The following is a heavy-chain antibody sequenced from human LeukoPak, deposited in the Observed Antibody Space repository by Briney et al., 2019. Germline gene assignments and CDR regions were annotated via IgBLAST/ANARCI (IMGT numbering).Heavy chain of an antibody. CDR2: ISYDGSNK. Sequence: PGGSLRLSCAASGFTFSSYGMHWVRQAPGKGLEWVAVISYDGSNKYYADSVKGRFTISRDNSKNTLYLQMNSLRAEDTAVYYCAKDARGELWLQHYFDYWGQGTLVTVSS. D-gene: IGHD5-18*01. V-gene: IGHV3-30*18. CDR1: GFTFSSYG. CDR3: AKDARGELWLQHYFDY. J-gene: IGHJ4*02.